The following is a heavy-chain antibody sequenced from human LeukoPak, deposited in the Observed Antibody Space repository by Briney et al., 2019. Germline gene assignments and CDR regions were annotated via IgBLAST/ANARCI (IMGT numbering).Heavy chain of an antibody. CDR3: ARADPIDY. CDR2: ISGNSGGT. CDR1: XHPFTGSY. V-gene: IGHV1-2*02. Sequence: ASVKVSCXASXHPFTGSYIHWVRQAPGQGLEWMGWISGNSGGTKYAQKFQGRVTMTRDTSISTAYMELSRLKSDDTAVYFCARADPIDYWGQGTLVTVSS. J-gene: IGHJ4*02.